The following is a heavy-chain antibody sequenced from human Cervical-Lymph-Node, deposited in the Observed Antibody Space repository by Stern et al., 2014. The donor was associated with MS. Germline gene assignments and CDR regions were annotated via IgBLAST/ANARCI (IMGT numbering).Heavy chain of an antibody. CDR3: ARADREYSSAYYFDY. CDR1: GYIFTNYY. Sequence: VQLVESGAEVRKPGASGKVSCKASGYIFTNYYMHWVRQAPGQGLLWMGIINPSGGSTTYTQTFQGRGTVTRDTSTSTVYMELSSLRSEDTAVYYCARADREYSSAYYFDYWGQGTLVTVSS. J-gene: IGHJ4*02. V-gene: IGHV1-46*03. D-gene: IGHD3-16*01. CDR2: INPSGGST.